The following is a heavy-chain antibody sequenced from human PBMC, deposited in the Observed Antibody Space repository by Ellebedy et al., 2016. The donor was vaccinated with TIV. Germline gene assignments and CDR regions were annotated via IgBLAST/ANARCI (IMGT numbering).Heavy chain of an antibody. V-gene: IGHV4-61*02. CDR2: ISSGGT. Sequence: SETLSLTXTVSGGSISSGSYYWSWVRQPAGKGLEWIGRISSGGTSYNPSLRSRVTMSVDTSKNQFSLRLTSVMAADEAVYYCARGHNWFDLWGQGTLVIVSS. CDR1: GGSISSGSYY. J-gene: IGHJ5*02. CDR3: ARGHNWFDL.